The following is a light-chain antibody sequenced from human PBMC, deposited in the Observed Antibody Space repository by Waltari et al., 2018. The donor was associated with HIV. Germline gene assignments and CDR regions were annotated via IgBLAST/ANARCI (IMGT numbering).Light chain of an antibody. CDR2: EVS. CDR1: SSDVGGYNY. J-gene: IGLJ2*01. Sequence: QSALTQPPSASGSPGQSVTISCTGTSSDVGGYNYVSWYQQPPGKAPKVKIYEVSKRPSGVPGLWSGPKCCNTASITVSGLQAEDEAGYYCSSYAGLNNFYVVFGGVTKLTVL. CDR3: SSYAGLNNFYVV. V-gene: IGLV2-8*01.